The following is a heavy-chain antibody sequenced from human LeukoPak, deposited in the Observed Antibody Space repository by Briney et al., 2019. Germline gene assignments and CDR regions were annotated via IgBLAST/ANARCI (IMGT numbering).Heavy chain of an antibody. CDR1: GYTFTGYY. V-gene: IGHV1-2*02. Sequence: GTSVKVSCKASGYTFTGYYMHWVRQAPGQGLEWMGWINPNSGGTNYAQKFQGRVTMTRDTSISTAYMELSRLRSDDTAVYYCARTSILWFGDENDAFDIWGQGTMVTVSS. CDR2: INPNSGGT. J-gene: IGHJ3*02. D-gene: IGHD3-10*01. CDR3: ARTSILWFGDENDAFDI.